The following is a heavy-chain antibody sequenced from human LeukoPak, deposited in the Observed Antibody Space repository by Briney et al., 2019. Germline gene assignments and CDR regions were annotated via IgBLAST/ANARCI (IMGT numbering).Heavy chain of an antibody. V-gene: IGHV3-74*01. CDR2: VTRDGRST. CDR3: ARGEDWCGYYGAFDI. J-gene: IGHJ3*02. D-gene: IGHD3-3*01. Sequence: GRTLRLPRAASGFTLSIYCMQWVRQAPGRGLVWVSRVTRDGRSTRYADSAKGRFPFSRDNAKNRLHRQLNRLIAENRPVYNCARGEDWCGYYGAFDIWGQGTMVTVSS. CDR1: GFTLSIYC.